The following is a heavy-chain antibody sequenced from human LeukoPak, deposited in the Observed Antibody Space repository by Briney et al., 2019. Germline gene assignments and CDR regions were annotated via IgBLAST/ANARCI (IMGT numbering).Heavy chain of an antibody. J-gene: IGHJ5*02. CDR1: GGSISSYY. Sequence: SETLSITCTVSGGSISSYYWSWIRQPPGKGVEWIGYIYYSGSTNYNPSLKSRVTISVDTSKNQFSLKLSSVTAADTAVYYCARHTPSDWFDPWGQGTLVTVSS. CDR2: IYYSGST. V-gene: IGHV4-59*08. CDR3: ARHTPSDWFDP.